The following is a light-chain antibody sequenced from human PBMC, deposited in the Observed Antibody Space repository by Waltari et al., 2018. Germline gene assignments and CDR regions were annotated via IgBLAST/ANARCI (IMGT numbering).Light chain of an antibody. CDR3: QQYNSYSKT. J-gene: IGKJ1*01. CDR1: QSISSW. CDR2: KAS. Sequence: DIQMTQSPSTLSASVGDRVTITCRASQSISSWLAWYPQKTGIDPKLLIYKASSLESGVPSRFSGSGSGTEFTLTISSLQPDDFATYYCQQYNSYSKTFGQGTKVEIK. V-gene: IGKV1-5*03.